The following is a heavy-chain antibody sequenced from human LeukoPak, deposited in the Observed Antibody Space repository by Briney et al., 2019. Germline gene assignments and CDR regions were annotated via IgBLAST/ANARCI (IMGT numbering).Heavy chain of an antibody. D-gene: IGHD1-26*01. CDR1: GFTFGTYA. Sequence: GGSLRLSCVASGFTFGTYAMHWVRQAPGKALEWVAVISYDGSFQYYGDSVRGRFTFSRDNSKNTLFLQMDSLRAEDSAVYYCGRAVWEPSNPINYWGQGTLVTVSS. CDR2: ISYDGSFQ. V-gene: IGHV3-30*04. J-gene: IGHJ4*02. CDR3: GRAVWEPSNPINY.